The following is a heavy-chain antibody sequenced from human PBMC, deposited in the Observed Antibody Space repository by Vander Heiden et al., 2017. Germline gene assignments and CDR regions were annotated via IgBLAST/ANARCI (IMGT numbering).Heavy chain of an antibody. Sequence: DVHLLDSGRGLVQPGGSLRPSCAASGFCFSSFVMGWVRQAPGKGLEWVSLISRSGDSTQYADPVKGRFTISRDNSKNMLYLQMNTLRAEDTAVYYCAKDDGGTFLTSYESWGQGTLVTVSS. CDR2: ISRSGDST. J-gene: IGHJ5*02. CDR3: AKDDGGTFLTSYES. V-gene: IGHV3-23*01. D-gene: IGHD1-1*01. CDR1: GFCFSSFV.